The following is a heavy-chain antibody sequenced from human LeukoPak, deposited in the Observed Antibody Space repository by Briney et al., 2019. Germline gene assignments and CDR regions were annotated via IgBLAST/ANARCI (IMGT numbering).Heavy chain of an antibody. CDR2: IWYDGSNK. CDR3: ARETPYNWFDP. V-gene: IGHV3-33*01. CDR1: GFTFSSYG. Sequence: PGRSLRLSCAASGFTFSSYGMHWVRQAPGKGLEWVAVIWYDGSNKYYADSVKGRFTISRDNAKNSLYLQMNSLRAEDTAVYYCARETPYNWFDPWGQGTLVTVSP. J-gene: IGHJ5*02.